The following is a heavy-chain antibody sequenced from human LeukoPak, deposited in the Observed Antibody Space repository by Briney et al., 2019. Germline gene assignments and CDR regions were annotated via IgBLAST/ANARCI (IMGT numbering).Heavy chain of an antibody. Sequence: SETLSLTCTVSGYSISSGYYWGWIRQPPGKGLEWIGSIYRSGSTYYNPSLKSRVTISVDTSKNQFSLKLSSVTAADTAVYYCARDIAAAGAADAFDIWGQGTMVTVSS. D-gene: IGHD6-13*01. J-gene: IGHJ3*02. CDR2: IYRSGST. CDR3: ARDIAAAGAADAFDI. CDR1: GYSISSGYY. V-gene: IGHV4-38-2*02.